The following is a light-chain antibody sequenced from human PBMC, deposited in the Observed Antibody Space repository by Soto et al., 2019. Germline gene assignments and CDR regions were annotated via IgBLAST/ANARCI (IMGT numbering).Light chain of an antibody. V-gene: IGLV1-40*01. Sequence: QSVLTQPASVSGAPGQSVSISCTGTTSNLGAGYDVHWYQHLPGTAPTLLISDNTNRPSGVPDRFSGSKSGSSASLAISGLQSEDEADYYCQSHDNSLRAYVFGPGTKLTVL. CDR1: TSNLGAGYD. CDR2: DNT. CDR3: QSHDNSLRAYV. J-gene: IGLJ1*01.